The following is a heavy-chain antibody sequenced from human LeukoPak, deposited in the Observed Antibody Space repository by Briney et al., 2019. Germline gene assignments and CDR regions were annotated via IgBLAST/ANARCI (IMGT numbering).Heavy chain of an antibody. CDR2: IYPGDSDT. CDR3: ARSGYDSSGYVDY. J-gene: IGHJ4*02. V-gene: IGHV5-51*01. CDR1: GYSFTNYW. D-gene: IGHD3-22*01. Sequence: GESLKISCKGSGYSFTNYWIGWVRQMPGKGLEWMGIIYPGDSDTRYIPSFQGQVTISADKSVSTAYLQWSSLKASDTAMYYCARSGYDSSGYVDYWGQGTLVTVSS.